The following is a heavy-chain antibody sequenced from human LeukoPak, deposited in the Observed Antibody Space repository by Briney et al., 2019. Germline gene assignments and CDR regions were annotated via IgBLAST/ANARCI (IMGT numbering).Heavy chain of an antibody. CDR2: INRKGDVT. D-gene: IGHD1-1*01. J-gene: IGHJ6*03. CDR1: GFTYDDHG. CDR3: ARAGRGHTWDGPYYSQMDV. V-gene: IGHV3-20*04. Sequence: GGSLRLSCAASGFTYDDHGMNWVSQAPGKGREWVSGINRKGDVTGYADSVKDRFTICRDNAKTSLYLQMESMRGDETPLSFCARAGRGHTWDGPYYSQMDVWGKGTTVTVSS.